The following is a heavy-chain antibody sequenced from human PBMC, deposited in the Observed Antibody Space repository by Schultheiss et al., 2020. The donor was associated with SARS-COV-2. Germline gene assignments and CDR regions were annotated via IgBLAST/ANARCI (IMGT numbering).Heavy chain of an antibody. V-gene: IGHV3-23*01. J-gene: IGHJ5*02. CDR2: ITGGGSEI. D-gene: IGHD5-12*01. CDR3: ARTLIVATITWFDP. Sequence: GGSLRLSCAASGFTFINFAMSWVRQAPEKGLEWVSTITGGGSEIYYADSVKGRLTISRDNSKNTLYLQMNSLRAEDTAVYYCARTLIVATITWFDPWGQGTLVTVSS. CDR1: GFTFINFA.